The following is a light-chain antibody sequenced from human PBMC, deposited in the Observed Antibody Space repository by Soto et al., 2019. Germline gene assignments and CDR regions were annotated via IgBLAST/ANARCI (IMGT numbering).Light chain of an antibody. CDR2: DAS. J-gene: IGKJ4*01. CDR3: QQCRNWPLT. Sequence: EIVMTQSPATLSVSPGEGATLSCKASQNVYNNLAWYQQRPGQPPRLLIYDASTRATGISARFSGSGYGTEFAHTFSSLQSEDFAVYFCQQCRNWPLTFGGGTKVEIK. CDR1: QNVYNN. V-gene: IGKV3-15*01.